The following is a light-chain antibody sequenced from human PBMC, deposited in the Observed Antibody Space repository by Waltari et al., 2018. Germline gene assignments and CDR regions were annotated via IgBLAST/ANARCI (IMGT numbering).Light chain of an antibody. CDR3: LQYNAFYN. V-gene: IGKV1-5*03. CDR1: ESIDSW. J-gene: IGKJ2*01. Sequence: DIQMTQSPSTLSASVGDRVTITCRASESIDSWLAWYQQKPGKAPKLLIYKGSDLYFGTPSRFSGSGSGTEFTLSISSLQPDDFATYYCLQYNAFYNFGQGTRLEIK. CDR2: KGS.